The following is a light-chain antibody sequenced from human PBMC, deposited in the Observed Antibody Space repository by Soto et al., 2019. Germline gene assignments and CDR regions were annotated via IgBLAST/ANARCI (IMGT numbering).Light chain of an antibody. CDR1: QSISSW. CDR3: QQYDSYLYS. Sequence: DIQMTQSPSTLSASVGDRVTITCRASQSISSWLAWYQQKPGKAPKLLIYKASSLESGVPSRFGGSGSGTEFTLTISSLQLDDFATYYCQQYDSYLYSFGQGTKLEIK. J-gene: IGKJ2*03. CDR2: KAS. V-gene: IGKV1-5*03.